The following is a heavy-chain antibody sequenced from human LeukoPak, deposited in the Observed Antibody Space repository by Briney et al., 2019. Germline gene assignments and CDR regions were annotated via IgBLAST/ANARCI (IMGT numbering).Heavy chain of an antibody. J-gene: IGHJ4*02. CDR2: ISDSGGST. D-gene: IGHD2-2*01. CDR1: EFTFSSYA. V-gene: IGHV3-23*01. CDR3: AKDRRACSSSSCYYRFDY. Sequence: GGSLRLSCAASEFTFSSYAMSWVRQAPGKGLEWVSAISDSGGSTYYADSVKGRFTVSRDNSKNTMYLQMNSLRAEDTAVYYCAKDRRACSSSSCYYRFDYWGQGTLVTVSS.